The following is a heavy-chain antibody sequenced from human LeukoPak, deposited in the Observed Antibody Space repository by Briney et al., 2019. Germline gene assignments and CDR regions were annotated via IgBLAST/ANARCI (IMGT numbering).Heavy chain of an antibody. CDR2: ISSSSSTI. V-gene: IGHV3-48*01. CDR3: ATSRTVLTLYFYYMDV. CDR1: GFTFSSYS. Sequence: PGGSLRLSCAASGFTFSSYSMNWVRQAPGKGLEWVSYISSSSSTIYYADSVKGRFTISRDNSKNTLYLQMNSLRAEDTAVYYCATSRTVLTLYFYYMDVWGKGTTVTVSS. D-gene: IGHD4-23*01. J-gene: IGHJ6*03.